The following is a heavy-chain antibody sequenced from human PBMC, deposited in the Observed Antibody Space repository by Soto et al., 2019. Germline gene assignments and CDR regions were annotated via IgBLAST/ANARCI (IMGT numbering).Heavy chain of an antibody. V-gene: IGHV3-30*03. Sequence: GGSLRLSCAASGFTFSSYGMHWVRQAPGKGLEWVAVISYDGSNKYYADSVKGRFTISRDNSKNTLYLQMNSLRAEDTAVYYCGTSCYLCVYYYMDVWGKGTTVTVSS. CDR3: GTSCYLCVYYYMDV. CDR1: GFTFSSYG. D-gene: IGHD2-2*01. CDR2: ISYDGSNK. J-gene: IGHJ6*03.